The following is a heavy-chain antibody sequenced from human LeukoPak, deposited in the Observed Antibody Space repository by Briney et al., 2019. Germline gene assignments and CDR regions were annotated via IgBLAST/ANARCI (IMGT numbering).Heavy chain of an antibody. V-gene: IGHV5-51*01. D-gene: IGHD3-10*01. J-gene: IGHJ4*02. CDR3: ARGIHSGSYPCYDY. CDR1: GYSFTSYW. CDR2: IYPGDSDT. Sequence: GESLKISCKGSGYSFTSYWIAWVRQMPGKGLECMGIIYPGDSDTRYSPSFQGQVTISADKSISTAYLQWSSLQASDTAIYYCARGIHSGSYPCYDYWGQGTLVTVSS.